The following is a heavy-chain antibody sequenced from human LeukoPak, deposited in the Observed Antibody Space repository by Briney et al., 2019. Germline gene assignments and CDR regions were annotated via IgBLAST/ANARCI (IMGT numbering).Heavy chain of an antibody. CDR2: INHSGST. J-gene: IGHJ4*02. D-gene: IGHD3-16*02. Sequence: PSETLSLTCAVYGGSFSGYYWSWIRQPPGKGLEWIGEINHSGSTNYNPSLKSRVTISVDTSKNQFSPKLSSVIAADTAVYYCARARLMITFGGVIVLYFDYWGQGTLVTVSS. CDR1: GGSFSGYY. CDR3: ARARLMITFGGVIVLYFDY. V-gene: IGHV4-34*01.